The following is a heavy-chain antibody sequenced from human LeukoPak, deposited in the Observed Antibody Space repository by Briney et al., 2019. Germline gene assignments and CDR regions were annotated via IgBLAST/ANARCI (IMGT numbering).Heavy chain of an antibody. CDR2: ISYDGSNK. Sequence: GGSLRLSCAASGFTFSSYAMHWVRQAPGKGLEWVAVISYDGSNKYYADSVKGRFTISRDNSKNTLYLQMNSLRAEDTAVYYCARDRKQWLVREAADYWGQGTLVTVSS. D-gene: IGHD6-19*01. CDR3: ARDRKQWLVREAADY. J-gene: IGHJ4*02. V-gene: IGHV3-30*04. CDR1: GFTFSSYA.